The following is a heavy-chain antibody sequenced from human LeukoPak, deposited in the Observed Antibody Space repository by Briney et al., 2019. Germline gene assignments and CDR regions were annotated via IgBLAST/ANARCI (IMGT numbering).Heavy chain of an antibody. CDR2: ISGSGGST. CDR3: ARSQWLVVHTNWFDH. CDR1: GFTFSSYA. J-gene: IGHJ5*02. V-gene: IGHV3-23*01. Sequence: GGSLRLSCAASGFTFSSYAMSWVRQTPGKGLGWVSAISGSGGSTYYADSVKGRFTISRDNSKNTLYLQMNSLRAEDTAVYYCARSQWLVVHTNWFDHWGQGTLVTVSS. D-gene: IGHD6-19*01.